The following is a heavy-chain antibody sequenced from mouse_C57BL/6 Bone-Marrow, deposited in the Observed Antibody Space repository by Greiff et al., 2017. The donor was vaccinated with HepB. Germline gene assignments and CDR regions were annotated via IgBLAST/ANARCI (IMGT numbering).Heavy chain of an antibody. CDR1: GYTFTSYW. Sequence: VQLQQPGAELVKPGASVKMSCKASGYTFTSYWITWVKQRPGQGLEWIGDIYPGSGSTNYNEKFKSKATLTVDKSSSTAYMQLSSLTSEDSAVYYCAREGGYDYDYAMDYWGQGTSVTVSS. D-gene: IGHD2-4*01. CDR2: IYPGSGST. CDR3: AREGGYDYDYAMDY. J-gene: IGHJ4*01. V-gene: IGHV1-55*01.